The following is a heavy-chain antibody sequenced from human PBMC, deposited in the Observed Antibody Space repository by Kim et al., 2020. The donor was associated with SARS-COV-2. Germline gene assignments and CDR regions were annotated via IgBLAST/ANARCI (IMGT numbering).Heavy chain of an antibody. CDR3: ASLYGSGSNDAFDI. J-gene: IGHJ3*02. Sequence: SETLSLTCAVSGGSISSSNWWSWVRQPPGKGLEWIGEIYHSGSTNYNPSLKSRVTISVDKSKNQFSLKLSSVTAADTAVYYCASLYGSGSNDAFDIWGQGTMVTVSS. V-gene: IGHV4-4*02. CDR1: GGSISSSNW. CDR2: IYHSGST. D-gene: IGHD3-10*01.